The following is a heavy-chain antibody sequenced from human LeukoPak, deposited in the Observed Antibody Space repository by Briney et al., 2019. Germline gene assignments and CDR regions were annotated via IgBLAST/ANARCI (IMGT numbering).Heavy chain of an antibody. V-gene: IGHV3-66*01. Sequence: GGSLRLSCAASGFTDSSNYMSWVRQAPGKGLEWVSVIYSGGSTYYADSVKGRFTISRDNSKNPLNLQMNSLRAEDAAVYYCARGYSSDNWGQGTLVTVSS. J-gene: IGHJ4*02. D-gene: IGHD2-21*01. CDR1: GFTDSSNY. CDR2: IYSGGST. CDR3: ARGYSSDN.